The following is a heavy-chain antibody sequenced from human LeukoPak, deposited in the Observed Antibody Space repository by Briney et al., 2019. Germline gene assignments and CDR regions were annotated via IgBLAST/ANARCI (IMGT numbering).Heavy chain of an antibody. J-gene: IGHJ4*02. CDR3: AKRRAPPHLGHFDY. V-gene: IGHV3-23*01. CDR2: ISGSGGST. D-gene: IGHD3-3*02. Sequence: PGGSLRLSCAASGFTFSSYAMSWVRQAPGKGLESVSAISGSGGSTYYADSVKGRFTISRDNSKNTLYLQMNSLRAEDTAVYYCAKRRAPPHLGHFDYWGQGTLVTVSS. CDR1: GFTFSSYA.